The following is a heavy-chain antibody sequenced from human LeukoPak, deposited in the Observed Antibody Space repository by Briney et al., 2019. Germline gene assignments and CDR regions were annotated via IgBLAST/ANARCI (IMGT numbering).Heavy chain of an antibody. CDR2: IIPIFGTA. CDR3: ASHYYYGSGSYPSRFDY. J-gene: IGHJ4*02. CDR1: GGTFSSYA. Sequence: SVKVSCKASGGTFSSYAISWVRQAPGQGLEWMGGIIPIFGTANYAQKFQGRVTITADESTSTAYMELSSLRSEDTAVYYCASHYYYGSGSYPSRFDYWGQGTLVTVSS. D-gene: IGHD3-10*01. V-gene: IGHV1-69*13.